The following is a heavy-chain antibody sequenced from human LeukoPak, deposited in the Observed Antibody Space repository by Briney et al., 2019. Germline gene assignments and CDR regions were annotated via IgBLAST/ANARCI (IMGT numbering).Heavy chain of an antibody. V-gene: IGHV3-33*01. J-gene: IGHJ4*02. CDR3: ASSAGALIDC. CDR2: IWFDGSNK. D-gene: IGHD6-19*01. CDR1: GFTFSNYD. Sequence: GRSLRLSCAASGFTFSNYDMHWFRQAPGKGLEWVAVIWFDGSNKFYADSVKGRFTISRDNSKNTLYLQMNSLRAEDTAVYYCASSAGALIDCWGQGTLVIVSS.